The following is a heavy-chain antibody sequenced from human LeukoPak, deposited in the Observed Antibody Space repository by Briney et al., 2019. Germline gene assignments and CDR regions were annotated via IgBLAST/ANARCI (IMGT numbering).Heavy chain of an antibody. CDR2: ISGSGGNT. CDR3: AKGAYYDFWSGTPYYMDV. CDR1: GFTFSNSA. Sequence: GGSLRLSCAPSGFTFSNSAMSWVRQAPGKGLEWVSGISGSGGNTYYADSVKGRFTISRDNSKNTLYLQMNSLRAEDTAVYYCAKGAYYDFWSGTPYYMDVWGKGTTVTVSS. V-gene: IGHV3-23*01. D-gene: IGHD3-3*01. J-gene: IGHJ6*03.